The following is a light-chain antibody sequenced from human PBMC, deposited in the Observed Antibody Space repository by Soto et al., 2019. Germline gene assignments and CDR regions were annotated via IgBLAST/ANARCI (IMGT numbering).Light chain of an antibody. CDR1: QTVSSSY. CDR2: GAS. Sequence: DIVLTQSPGTLSLSPGERATLSCRASQTVSSSYLAWYQQKPGQAPRLFIYGASSRATGIPDRFSGSGSGTDFTLTISRLEPEDFAVYYCQQYSSSPRTFGQGTKVEIK. V-gene: IGKV3-20*01. J-gene: IGKJ1*01. CDR3: QQYSSSPRT.